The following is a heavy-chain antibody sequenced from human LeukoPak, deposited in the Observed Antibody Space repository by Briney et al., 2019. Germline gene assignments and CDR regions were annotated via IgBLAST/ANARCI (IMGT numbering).Heavy chain of an antibody. J-gene: IGHJ4*02. CDR1: GGSFSGYY. CDR2: INHSGST. Sequence: SETLSLTCAVYGGSFSGYYWSWIRQPPGKGLEWVGEINHSGSTNYNPSLKSRVTISVDTSKNQFSLKLSSVTAADTAVYYCARGNCSSTSCYRDFDYWGQGTLVTVSS. D-gene: IGHD2-2*01. CDR3: ARGNCSSTSCYRDFDY. V-gene: IGHV4-34*01.